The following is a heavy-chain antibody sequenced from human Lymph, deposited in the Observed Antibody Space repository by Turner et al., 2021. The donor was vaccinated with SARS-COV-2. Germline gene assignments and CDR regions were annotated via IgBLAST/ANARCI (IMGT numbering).Heavy chain of an antibody. CDR3: ARGLSGNYYFFDY. J-gene: IGHJ4*02. Sequence: QVQLVESGGGVVQPGRSLRLSCAASGFTFSSFAMHWVRQAPGKGLEWVALISYDGGNKYYADSVKGRITISRDNSKNTLYLHMNSLRAEDTAVYYCARGLSGNYYFFDYWGQGTLVTVSS. CDR2: ISYDGGNK. CDR1: GFTFSSFA. D-gene: IGHD1-26*01. V-gene: IGHV3-30-3*01.